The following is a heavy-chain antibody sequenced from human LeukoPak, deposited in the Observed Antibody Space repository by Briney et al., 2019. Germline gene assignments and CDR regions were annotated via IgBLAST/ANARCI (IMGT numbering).Heavy chain of an antibody. CDR1: GGSISSYY. J-gene: IGHJ4*02. V-gene: IGHV4-59*01. Sequence: SETLSLTCTVSGGSISSYYWSWLRQPPGKGLEWIGYIYYSGSTNYNPSLKSRVTISVDTSKNQFSLKLSSVTAADTAVYYCARGDDSSGYAFDYWGQGTLVTVSS. CDR3: ARGDDSSGYAFDY. CDR2: IYYSGST. D-gene: IGHD3-22*01.